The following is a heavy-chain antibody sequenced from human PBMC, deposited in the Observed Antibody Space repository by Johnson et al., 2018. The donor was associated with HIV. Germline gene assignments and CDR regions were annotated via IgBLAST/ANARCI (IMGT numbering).Heavy chain of an antibody. D-gene: IGHD3-9*01. CDR2: ISYDGSNK. Sequence: QVQLVESGGDVVQPGRSLRLSCAASGFTFSSYGMHWVRQAPGKGLDWVADISYDGSNKYYADSVKGRFTISRDNSKNTLYLQMNSLRAGDTGVYYCARAGDYDVLTGSLLRGTFDVWGQGTMVTVSS. V-gene: IGHV3-30*03. J-gene: IGHJ3*01. CDR3: ARAGDYDVLTGSLLRGTFDV. CDR1: GFTFSSYG.